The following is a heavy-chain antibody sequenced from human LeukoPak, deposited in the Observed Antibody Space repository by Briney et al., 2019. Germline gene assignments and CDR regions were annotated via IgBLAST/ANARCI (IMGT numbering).Heavy chain of an antibody. Sequence: GGSPRLSCAASGFTFSSYAMSWVRQAPGKGLEWVSAISGSGGSTYYADSVKGRFTISRDNSKNTLYLQMNSLRAEDTAVYYCAKREEYSSGPFDYWGQGTLVTVSS. CDR2: ISGSGGST. J-gene: IGHJ4*02. CDR3: AKREEYSSGPFDY. D-gene: IGHD6-19*01. V-gene: IGHV3-23*01. CDR1: GFTFSSYA.